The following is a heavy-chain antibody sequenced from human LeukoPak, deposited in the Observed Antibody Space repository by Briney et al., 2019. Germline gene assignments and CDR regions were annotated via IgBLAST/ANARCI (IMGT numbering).Heavy chain of an antibody. CDR2: ISWNSGSI. CDR3: AKDRYYDSSGPFDY. D-gene: IGHD3-22*01. V-gene: IGHV3-9*01. CDR1: GFTFEDYA. J-gene: IGHJ4*02. Sequence: PGGSLRLSCAASGFTFEDYAMPWVRQAPGKGLEWVSGISWNSGSIGYADSVKGRFTISRDNAKNSLYLQMNSLRAEDTALYYCAKDRYYDSSGPFDYWGQGTLVTVSS.